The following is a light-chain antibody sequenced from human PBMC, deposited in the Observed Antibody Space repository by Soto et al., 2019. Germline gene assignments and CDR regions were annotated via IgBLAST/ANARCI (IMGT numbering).Light chain of an antibody. CDR1: SSDIGAGYD. CDR2: DNS. CDR3: QSYDSSLSGSV. Sequence: QSVLTQPPSVAGAPGQRVTISCTGSSSDIGAGYDVHWYQQLPGTAPKLLIYDNSNRPSGVPDRFSGSKSGTSASLAITGLRAEDEADYYCQSYDSSLSGSVFCGGTKLTVL. J-gene: IGLJ2*01. V-gene: IGLV1-40*01.